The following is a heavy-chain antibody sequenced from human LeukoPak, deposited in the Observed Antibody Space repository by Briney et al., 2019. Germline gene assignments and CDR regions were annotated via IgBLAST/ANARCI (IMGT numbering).Heavy chain of an antibody. V-gene: IGHV3-23*01. D-gene: IGHD3-3*01. Sequence: GGSLRLSCAASGFTFSSYWMSWVRQAPGKGLEWVSAISGSGGSTYYADSVKGRFTISRDNSKNTLYLQMNSLRAEDTAVYYCAKRSDFWSGYTSFDYWGQGTLVTVSS. CDR1: GFTFSSYW. J-gene: IGHJ4*02. CDR3: AKRSDFWSGYTSFDY. CDR2: ISGSGGST.